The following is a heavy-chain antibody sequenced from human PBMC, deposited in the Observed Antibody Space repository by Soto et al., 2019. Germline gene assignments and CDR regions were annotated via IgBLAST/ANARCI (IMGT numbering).Heavy chain of an antibody. Sequence: GASVKVSCKASGYTFTTYGISWVRQAPGQGLEWMGWISAYSGNTSYAQKLQGRVTVTTETSTSTAYMELRTLRSDDTAVYYCARDGMYAKTRFEYWGQGTRVTVSS. V-gene: IGHV1-18*01. D-gene: IGHD1-26*01. CDR1: GYTFTTYG. CDR3: ARDGMYAKTRFEY. J-gene: IGHJ4*02. CDR2: ISAYSGNT.